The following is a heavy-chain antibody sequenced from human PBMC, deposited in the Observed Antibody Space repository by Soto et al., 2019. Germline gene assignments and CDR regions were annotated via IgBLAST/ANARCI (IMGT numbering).Heavy chain of an antibody. CDR3: ARQPATTETYYYGMDV. V-gene: IGHV4-39*01. Sequence: SETLSLTCTVSGDSISSSNYYWGWIRQPPGKGLEWIGSIYYSGNTYYNVSLKSRVTISVDTSKNQFPLNLSSVTATDTATYYCARQPATTETYYYGMDVWGQGTTVTVSS. CDR2: IYYSGNT. D-gene: IGHD4-4*01. CDR1: GDSISSSNYY. J-gene: IGHJ6*02.